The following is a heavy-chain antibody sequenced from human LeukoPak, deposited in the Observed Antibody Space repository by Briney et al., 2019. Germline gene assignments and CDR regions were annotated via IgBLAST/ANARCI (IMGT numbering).Heavy chain of an antibody. J-gene: IGHJ3*02. D-gene: IGHD3-10*01. CDR1: GGSISSSSYY. Sequence: PSETLSLTCTVSGGSISSSSYYWGWIRQPPGKGLEWIGSIYYSGSTYYNPSLKSRVTMSVDTSKNQFSLKLSSVTAADTAVYYCASPSLPPMVRGVIITDAFDIWGQGTMVTVSS. CDR2: IYYSGST. CDR3: ASPSLPPMVRGVIITDAFDI. V-gene: IGHV4-39*01.